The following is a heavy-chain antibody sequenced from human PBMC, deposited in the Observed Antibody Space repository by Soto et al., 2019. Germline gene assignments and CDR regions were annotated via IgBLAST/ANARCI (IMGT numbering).Heavy chain of an antibody. CDR1: VYTFTSYY. Sequence: ASVKVSCKASVYTFTSYYIHWVRQAPGQGLEWMGIINPGANDTSYAQKFQGRVTMTWDTSTGTAYMELSSLGSEDTAVYYCATSVLDYWGQGTLVTVSS. V-gene: IGHV1-46*03. J-gene: IGHJ4*02. CDR3: ATSVLDY. CDR2: INPGANDT.